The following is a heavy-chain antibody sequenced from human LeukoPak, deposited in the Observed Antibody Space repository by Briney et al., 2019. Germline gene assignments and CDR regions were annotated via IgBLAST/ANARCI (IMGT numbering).Heavy chain of an antibody. CDR3: ARVKGYCTNGVCSPLRNYMDV. J-gene: IGHJ6*03. CDR2: IKQDGSEK. V-gene: IGHV3-7*01. D-gene: IGHD2-8*01. Sequence: PGGSLRLSCAASGFIFNNNFMSWVRQVPGKGLEWLANIKQDGSEKTYVDSVKGRFTISRDNAKNSLYLQMNSLRAEDTAVYYCARVKGYCTNGVCSPLRNYMDVWGKGTTVTVSS. CDR1: GFIFNNNF.